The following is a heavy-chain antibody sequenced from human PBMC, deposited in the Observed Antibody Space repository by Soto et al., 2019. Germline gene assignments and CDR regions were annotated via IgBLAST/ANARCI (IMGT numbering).Heavy chain of an antibody. D-gene: IGHD5-18*01. CDR2: IIPMFGTA. Sequence: QVQLVQSGAEVKKPESSVKVSCKAPGGTFSTYAISWVRQAPGQGLEWMGGIIPMFGTANYAQRFQDRVTITADESTNTVYMERSSLSSEDTAVYFCASGIQLWLRRITNGYSGWGQGTLVTVSS. CDR3: ASGIQLWLRRITNGYSG. V-gene: IGHV1-69*12. CDR1: GGTFSTYA. J-gene: IGHJ4*02.